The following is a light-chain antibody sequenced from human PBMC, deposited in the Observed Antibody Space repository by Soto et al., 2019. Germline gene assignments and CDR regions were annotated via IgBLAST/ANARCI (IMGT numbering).Light chain of an antibody. V-gene: IGLV2-14*03. CDR1: SSDVGGYNY. Sequence: QSVLTQPASVSGSPGQSINISCTGTSSDVGGYNYVSWYQHHPGKASKLIIYDVSNRPSGVSNPFSGSKSGNTASLTISGLQPEDEADYYCSSYTTSNTRQIVFGTGXKVTVL. CDR2: DVS. CDR3: SSYTTSNTRQIV. J-gene: IGLJ1*01.